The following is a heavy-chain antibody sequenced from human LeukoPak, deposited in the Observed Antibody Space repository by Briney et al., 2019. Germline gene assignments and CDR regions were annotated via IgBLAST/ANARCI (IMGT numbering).Heavy chain of an antibody. CDR3: ARDTTPAYSSGWYSPYY. D-gene: IGHD6-19*01. J-gene: IGHJ4*02. CDR1: GGTFSSYA. Sequence: SVKVSCKASGGTFSSYAISWVRQAPGQGLEWMGRIIPILGIANYAQKFQGRVTITADKSTSTAYMELSSLRSEDTAVYYCARDTTPAYSSGWYSPYYWGQGTLVTVSS. CDR2: IIPILGIA. V-gene: IGHV1-69*04.